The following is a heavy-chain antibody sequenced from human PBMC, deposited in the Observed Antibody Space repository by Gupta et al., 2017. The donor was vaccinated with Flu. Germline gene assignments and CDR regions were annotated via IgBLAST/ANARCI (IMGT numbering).Heavy chain of an antibody. CDR3: ARESNSNLNYVYSGMEV. Sequence: INNDYYYWAWIRQSPGEGLEWIGSVFHSGMTYYTPSLRSRLTMSVDVSKNQFSLKLSSVTAADTAVYYCARESNSNLNYVYSGMEVWGQG. CDR1: INNDYYY. D-gene: IGHD7-27*01. CDR2: VFHSGMT. J-gene: IGHJ6*02. V-gene: IGHV4-39*02.